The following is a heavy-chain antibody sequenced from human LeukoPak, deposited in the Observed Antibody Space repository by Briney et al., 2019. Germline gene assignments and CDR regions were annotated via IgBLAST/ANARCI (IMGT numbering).Heavy chain of an antibody. CDR3: ARDQDTEEFYDY. CDR1: GFTFSDYY. D-gene: IGHD2-15*01. CDR2: ISGSGSSI. V-gene: IGHV3-11*04. J-gene: IGHJ4*02. Sequence: GGSLRLSCAASGFTFSDYYMNWIRHAPGKGLEWVSYISGSGSSIYDADCVKGRFTISRDNAKNSLYLQMNSLRAEDTAVYYCARDQDTEEFYDYWGQGTLVSVSS.